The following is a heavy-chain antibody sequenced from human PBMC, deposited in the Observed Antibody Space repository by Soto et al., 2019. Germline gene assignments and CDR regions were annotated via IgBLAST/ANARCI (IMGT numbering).Heavy chain of an antibody. CDR2: VNPSGGHT. Sequence: QVQLVQSGAEVKKPGASVKVSCKASGDTVTDYYIHWVRQAPGQGLEWMGTVNPSGGHTTYAQHFLGRMTMPRDTSTSTLYMELASLTSEDTAIYFCARGGHVVVVTAALDYWGQGTLVTVSS. J-gene: IGHJ4*02. V-gene: IGHV1-46*01. D-gene: IGHD2-21*02. CDR3: ARGGHVVVVTAALDY. CDR1: GDTVTDYY.